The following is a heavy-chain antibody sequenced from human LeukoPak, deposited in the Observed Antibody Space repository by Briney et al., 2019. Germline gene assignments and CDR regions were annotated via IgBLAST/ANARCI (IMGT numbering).Heavy chain of an antibody. CDR3: ARGLTMIVVVPGY. Sequence: SQTLSLTCTVSGGSISSGAYYCSWIRQHPGKGLEWIGYIYYSGSTYYNSSLKSRVTISVGTSKNQFSLKLSSVTAEDTAVYYCARGLTMIVVVPGYWGQGTLVTVSS. J-gene: IGHJ4*02. D-gene: IGHD3-22*01. CDR1: GGSISSGAYY. V-gene: IGHV4-31*03. CDR2: IYYSGST.